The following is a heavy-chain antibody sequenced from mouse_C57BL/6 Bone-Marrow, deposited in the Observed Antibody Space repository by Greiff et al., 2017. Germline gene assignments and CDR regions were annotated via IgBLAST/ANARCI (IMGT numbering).Heavy chain of an antibody. CDR2: IYPGNSDT. Sequence: EVKLVESGTVLARPGASVKMSCKTSGYTFTSYWMHWVKQRPGQGLEWIGAIYPGNSDTSYNQKFKGKAKLTAVTSASTAYMELSSLTNEDSAVYYCTRWAFITTVVATGFDYWGQGTTLTVSS. CDR3: TRWAFITTVVATGFDY. CDR1: GYTFTSYW. J-gene: IGHJ2*01. V-gene: IGHV1-5*01. D-gene: IGHD1-1*01.